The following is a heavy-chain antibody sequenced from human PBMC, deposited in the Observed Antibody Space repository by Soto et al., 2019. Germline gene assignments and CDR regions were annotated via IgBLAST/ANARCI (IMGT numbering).Heavy chain of an antibody. J-gene: IGHJ4*02. V-gene: IGHV1-69*13. CDR2: IIPIFGTA. Sequence: SVKVSCKASGGTFSSYAISWVRQAPGQGLEWMGGIIPIFGTANYAQKFQGRVTITADESTSTAYMELSSLRSEDTAVYYCARGGLLRYFDWSPYYFDDWGQGTLVTVSS. CDR3: ARGGLLRYFDWSPYYFDD. D-gene: IGHD3-9*01. CDR1: GGTFSSYA.